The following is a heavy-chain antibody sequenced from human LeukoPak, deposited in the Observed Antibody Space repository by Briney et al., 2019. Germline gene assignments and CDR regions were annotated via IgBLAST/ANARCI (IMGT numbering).Heavy chain of an antibody. V-gene: IGHV1-69*01. CDR2: IIPIFGTA. CDR3: ASPRGAVTDNDAFDI. Sequence: SVKVSCKASGGTFSSYAISWVRQAPGQGLEWMGGIIPIFGTANYAQKFQGRVTITADESTSTAYMELSSLRSEDTAVYYCASPRGAVTDNDAFDIWGQGTMVTVSS. CDR1: GGTFSSYA. D-gene: IGHD4-17*01. J-gene: IGHJ3*02.